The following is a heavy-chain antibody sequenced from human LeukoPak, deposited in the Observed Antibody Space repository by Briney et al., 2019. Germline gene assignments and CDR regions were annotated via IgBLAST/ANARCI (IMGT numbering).Heavy chain of an antibody. J-gene: IGHJ5*02. V-gene: IGHV4-39*01. D-gene: IGHD6-6*01. CDR1: GASISGANYY. CDR2: IYYTGSI. Sequence: TSETLSLTCTVSGASISGANYYWGWIRQPPGKGLEWIGSIYYTGSIFDNPSLRSRVTISADASKNQFFLKLSSVTAADTAVYYCARQFSSSAQWFDPWGLGTLVTVSS. CDR3: ARQFSSSAQWFDP.